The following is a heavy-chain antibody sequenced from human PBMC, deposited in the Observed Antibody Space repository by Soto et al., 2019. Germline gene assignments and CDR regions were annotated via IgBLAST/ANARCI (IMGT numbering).Heavy chain of an antibody. V-gene: IGHV4-34*01. J-gene: IGHJ6*02. CDR2: INHSGTT. CDR1: GGFFSGYS. D-gene: IGHD3-3*01. Sequence: PSETLSLTCAVYGGFFSGYSWTWLRQPPVKGLEWIGEINHSGTTDYNPALKSRVTMSADTSKNQFSLRMTSVTAADTAVYYCARARFDSWSHIYYGLDVWGQGTTVTVSS. CDR3: ARARFDSWSHIYYGLDV.